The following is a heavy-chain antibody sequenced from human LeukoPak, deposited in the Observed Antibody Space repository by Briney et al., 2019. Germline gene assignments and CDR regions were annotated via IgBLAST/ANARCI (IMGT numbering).Heavy chain of an antibody. CDR3: ARGEVGSSYSGSYLDI. D-gene: IGHD1-26*01. Sequence: GGSLRLSCAASGFTFSSYAMQWVRQAPGKGLEYVSAISSNGGSTYYANSVKGRFTISRDNSKNTLYLQMGSLRAEDMAVYYCARGEVGSSYSGSYLDIWGQGTMVTVSS. J-gene: IGHJ3*02. V-gene: IGHV3-64*01. CDR2: ISSNGGST. CDR1: GFTFSSYA.